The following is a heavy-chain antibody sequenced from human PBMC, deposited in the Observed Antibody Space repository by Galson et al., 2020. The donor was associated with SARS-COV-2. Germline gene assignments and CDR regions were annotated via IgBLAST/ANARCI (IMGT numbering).Heavy chain of an antibody. CDR2: IYRSGST. D-gene: IGHD3-10*01. CDR1: GGSISSSDW. J-gene: IGHJ4*02. V-gene: IGHV4-4*02. Sequence: SETLSLTCAVSGGSISSSDWWSWVSQPPEKGLEWIGEIYRSGSTNYNPSLKSRVTISADKSKNQFSLKLNSVTAADTAVYYCLRDRIAAGSGDNSDYWGQVTLVTVSS. CDR3: LRDRIAAGSGDNSDY.